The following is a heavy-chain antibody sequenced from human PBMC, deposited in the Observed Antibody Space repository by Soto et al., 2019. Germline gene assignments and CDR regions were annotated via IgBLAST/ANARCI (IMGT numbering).Heavy chain of an antibody. Sequence: ASVKVSCKASGYTFTGYYIHWVRQAPGQGLEWMGWINPNSGDTNYAQKFQGRVTMTGDTSISTAYMELSSLTSDDTGVYSCAKHSPLAYWGQGTLVTVSS. V-gene: IGHV1-2*02. J-gene: IGHJ4*02. CDR1: GYTFTGYY. CDR3: AKHSPLAY. CDR2: INPNSGDT. D-gene: IGHD1-26*01.